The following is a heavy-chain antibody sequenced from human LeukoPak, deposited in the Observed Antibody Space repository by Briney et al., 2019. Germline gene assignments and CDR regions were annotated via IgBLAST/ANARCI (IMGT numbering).Heavy chain of an antibody. J-gene: IGHJ1*01. V-gene: IGHV1-8*01. D-gene: IGHD3-3*01. CDR3: ARGLPKAVFGVVIED. Sequence: ASVTVSCTASGYPFTSYNVNWVRQATGQGLEWMGWMNTNSGNTGYSQNFQGRVTMTRDTSISTAYMELSSLMSEDTAVYYCARGLPKAVFGVVIEDWGQGTLVTVSS. CDR1: GYPFTSYN. CDR2: MNTNSGNT.